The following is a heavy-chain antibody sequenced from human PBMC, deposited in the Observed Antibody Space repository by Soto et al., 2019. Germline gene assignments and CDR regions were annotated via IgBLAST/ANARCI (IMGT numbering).Heavy chain of an antibody. CDR2: IWYDGSNK. D-gene: IGHD1-1*01. Sequence: GGSLRLSCAASGFTFSSYGMHWVRQAPGKGLEWVAVIWYDGSNKYYADSVKGRFTISRDNSKNTLYLQMNSLRAEDTAVYYCSGGLDANSGFYFLGPGTLVTVSS. J-gene: IGHJ4*02. CDR3: SGGLDANSGFYF. CDR1: GFTFSSYG. V-gene: IGHV3-33*01.